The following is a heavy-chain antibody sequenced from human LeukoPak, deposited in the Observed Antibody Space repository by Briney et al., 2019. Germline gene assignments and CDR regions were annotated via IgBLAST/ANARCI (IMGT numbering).Heavy chain of an antibody. CDR2: ISGDGTET. D-gene: IGHD4-11*01. J-gene: IGHJ4*02. Sequence: GGPLRLSCTASGLIFRNYAMTWVRQAPRKGLEWVSTISGDGTETFYADSVKGRFTISRDNSRNTHYLQMSSLRAEDTGIYYCAKGGHYSFFDYWGQGTLVTVSS. V-gene: IGHV3-23*01. CDR1: GLIFRNYA. CDR3: AKGGHYSFFDY.